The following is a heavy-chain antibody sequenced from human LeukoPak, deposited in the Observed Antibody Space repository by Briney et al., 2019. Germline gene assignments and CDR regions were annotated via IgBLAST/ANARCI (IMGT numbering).Heavy chain of an antibody. J-gene: IGHJ4*02. CDR2: IKSKTDGGTT. Sequence: SGGSLRLSCVASGFTFSDAWMKWVCQAPGKGLEWVGRIKSKTDGGTTDYAAPVKGRFTISRDDSKNTLYLQMNSLKTEDTAVYYCTTEYIADPPEDESNSDYWGQGTLVTVSS. CDR1: GFTFSDAW. D-gene: IGHD1-14*01. CDR3: TTEYIADPPEDESNSDY. V-gene: IGHV3-15*07.